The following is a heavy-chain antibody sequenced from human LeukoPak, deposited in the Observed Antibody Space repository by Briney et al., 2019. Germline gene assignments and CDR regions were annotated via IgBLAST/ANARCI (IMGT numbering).Heavy chain of an antibody. CDR1: GFTFSSYW. CDR3: ARDSRAVVVPAASSD. Sequence: GGSLRLSCAASGFTFSSYWMSWVRQAPGKGLEWVANIKQDGSEKYYVDSVKGRFTISRDNAKNSLYLQMNSLRAEDTAVYCCARDSRAVVVPAASSDWGQGTLVTVSS. CDR2: IKQDGSEK. V-gene: IGHV3-7*01. J-gene: IGHJ4*02. D-gene: IGHD2-2*01.